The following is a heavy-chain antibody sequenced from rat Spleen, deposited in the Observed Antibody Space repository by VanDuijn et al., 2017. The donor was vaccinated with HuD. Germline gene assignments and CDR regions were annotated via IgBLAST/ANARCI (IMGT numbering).Heavy chain of an antibody. V-gene: IGHV2-32*01. CDR3: ARGNYGFSHYFDY. D-gene: IGHD1-7*01. CDR2: IWGDGRT. J-gene: IGHJ2*01. CDR1: GFSLTSYH. Sequence: QVQLKESGPGLVKPSETLSLTCTVSGFSLTSYHVSWVRQPPGKGLEWRGVIWGDGRTAYNSALKSRLSISRDTSKSQLFLKMNSLQTEDTATYYCARGNYGFSHYFDYWGQGVMVTVSS.